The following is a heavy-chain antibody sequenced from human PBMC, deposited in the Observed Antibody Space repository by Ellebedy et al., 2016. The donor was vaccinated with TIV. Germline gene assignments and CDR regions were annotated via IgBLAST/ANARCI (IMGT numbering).Heavy chain of an antibody. Sequence: GESLKISCAAPGFTLSSYWMSWVRQAPGKGLEWVTNIKEDGSDKYYVDSVKGRFTISRDNAKNSLYLQMNSLRAEDTAVYYCAKSQEGATYFDYWGQGTLVTVSS. CDR1: GFTLSSYW. J-gene: IGHJ4*02. V-gene: IGHV3-7*01. D-gene: IGHD1-26*01. CDR3: AKSQEGATYFDY. CDR2: IKEDGSDK.